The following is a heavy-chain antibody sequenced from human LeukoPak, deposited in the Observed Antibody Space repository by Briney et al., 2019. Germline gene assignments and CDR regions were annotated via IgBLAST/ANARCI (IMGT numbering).Heavy chain of an antibody. CDR3: AKDQGSYGMDV. V-gene: IGHV3-23*01. CDR2: LSGSGAKT. Sequence: PGASLRLSCAASGFTFSSYAMNWVRQAPGKGLQWVSALSGSGAKTYYADSVKGRFTISRDNSKNTPYLQMNRLRAEDTAVYYCAKDQGSYGMDVWGQGTTVTVSS. J-gene: IGHJ6*02. CDR1: GFTFSSYA.